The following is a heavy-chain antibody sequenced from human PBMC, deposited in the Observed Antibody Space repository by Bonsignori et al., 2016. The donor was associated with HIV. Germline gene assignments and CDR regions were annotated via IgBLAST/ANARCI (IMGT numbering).Heavy chain of an antibody. D-gene: IGHD2-21*01. CDR2: ISSTGSAI. CDR3: ARLWTEAGPFDY. Sequence: VRQAPGKGLEWLSYISSTGSAIYYADSVKGRFTISRDNAKNSLYLRMNSLRDEDTAVYYCARLWTEAGPFDYWGQGTLVTVSS. V-gene: IGHV3-48*02. J-gene: IGHJ4*02.